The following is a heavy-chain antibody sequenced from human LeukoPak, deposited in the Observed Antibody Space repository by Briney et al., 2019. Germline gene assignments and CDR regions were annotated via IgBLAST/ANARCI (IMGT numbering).Heavy chain of an antibody. J-gene: IGHJ4*02. CDR1: GFTFSNYW. CDR3: ARDPFYGDADLDS. D-gene: IGHD4-17*01. CDR2: IKSDGSIT. Sequence: SGGSLRLSCAASGFTFSNYWMHWVRHAPGKGLVWVSRIKSDGSITNYADSVEGRFTISRDNAKNTLYLQMNSLRAEDTAMYYCARDPFYGDADLDSWGQGTLVTVSS. V-gene: IGHV3-74*01.